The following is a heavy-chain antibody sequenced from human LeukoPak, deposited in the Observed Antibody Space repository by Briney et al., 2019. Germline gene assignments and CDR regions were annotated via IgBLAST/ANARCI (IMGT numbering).Heavy chain of an antibody. CDR1: GFTVSSNY. V-gene: IGHV3-53*01. Sequence: GGSLRLSCAASGFTVSSNYMSWVRQAPGKGLEWVSVIYSGGSTYYADSVKGRFTISRDNSKNMLYLQMNSLRAEDTAVYYCAKPLTTVTNELNYWGQGTLVTVSS. CDR3: AKPLTTVTNELNY. CDR2: IYSGGST. J-gene: IGHJ4*02. D-gene: IGHD4-11*01.